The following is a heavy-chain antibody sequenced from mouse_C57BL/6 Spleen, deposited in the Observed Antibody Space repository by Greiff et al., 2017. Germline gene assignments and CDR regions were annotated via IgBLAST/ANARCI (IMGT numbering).Heavy chain of an antibody. Sequence: EVQVVESGGGLVKPGGTLKLSCAASGFTFSDYGMHWVRQAPEKGLEWVAYISSGSSTIYYADTVKGRFTISRDNAKNTLFLQMTSLRSEDTAMYYCARPVGTTAAYWGQGTLVTVSA. CDR1: GFTFSDYG. CDR2: ISSGSSTI. CDR3: ARPVGTTAAY. D-gene: IGHD1-2*01. J-gene: IGHJ3*01. V-gene: IGHV5-17*01.